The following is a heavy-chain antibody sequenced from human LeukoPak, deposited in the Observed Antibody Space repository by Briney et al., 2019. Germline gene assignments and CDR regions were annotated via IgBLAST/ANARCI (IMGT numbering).Heavy chain of an antibody. CDR3: VKETGRRYFYDSSGHLDY. CDR1: GYTFTDCF. Sequence: ASVKVSCKASGYTFTDCFIHWVRQAPGQGPEWMGWINPKSGGTHYAQRFQGRVTMTRDTSISTAYMELKRLTSDDTAVYYCVKETGRRYFYDSSGHLDYWGQETLVIVSS. D-gene: IGHD3-22*01. J-gene: IGHJ4*02. V-gene: IGHV1-2*02. CDR2: INPKSGGT.